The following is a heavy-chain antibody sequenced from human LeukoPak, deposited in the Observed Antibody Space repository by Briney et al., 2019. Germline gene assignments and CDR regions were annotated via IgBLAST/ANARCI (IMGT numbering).Heavy chain of an antibody. Sequence: GGSLRLSCAASGFTFSIYAMTWVRQAPGKGLEWVSGITGGGGSTYYADSVKGRFTISRDNSKNTLYLQMNSLRAEDTAVYYCAKGPLLWDWGQGTLVTVSS. J-gene: IGHJ4*02. CDR2: ITGGGGST. CDR1: GFTFSIYA. D-gene: IGHD2/OR15-2a*01. CDR3: AKGPLLWD. V-gene: IGHV3-23*01.